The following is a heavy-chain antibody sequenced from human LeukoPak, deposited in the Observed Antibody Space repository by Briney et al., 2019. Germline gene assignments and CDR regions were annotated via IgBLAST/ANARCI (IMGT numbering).Heavy chain of an antibody. D-gene: IGHD6-19*01. Sequence: PSETLSLTCTVSGGSISNYHWSWIGQPAGKGLEWIGQIHTSGSTNYNPPLKSRVTMSIETPENQLSLTIRSVTAADTAVYYCARRDISSGWSFDYWGQGTLVTVSS. CDR3: ARRDISSGWSFDY. V-gene: IGHV4-4*07. CDR2: IHTSGST. CDR1: GGSISNYH. J-gene: IGHJ4*02.